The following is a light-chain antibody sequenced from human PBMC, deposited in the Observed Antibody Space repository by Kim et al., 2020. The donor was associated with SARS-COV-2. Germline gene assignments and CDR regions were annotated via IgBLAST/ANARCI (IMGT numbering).Light chain of an antibody. J-gene: IGLJ2*01. CDR3: NSRDNNDNVL. V-gene: IGLV3-19*01. CDR1: SLRTYY. CDR2: GKN. Sequence: SSELTQDPAVSVALGQTVRITCQGDSLRTYYTTWFQQKPGQAPIVVFYGKNNRPSGIPDRFSGSSSGNTASLTITATQAGDEADYYCNSRDNNDNVLLGGGTRLTVL.